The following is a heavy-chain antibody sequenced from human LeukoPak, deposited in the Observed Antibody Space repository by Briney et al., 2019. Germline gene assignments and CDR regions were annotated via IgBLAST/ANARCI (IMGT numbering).Heavy chain of an antibody. CDR3: ARVDSSGWYGYYYYGMDV. Sequence: GGSLRLSCAASGFTFSSYGMHWVRQAPGKGLEWVANIKQDGSEKYYVDSVKGRFTISRDNAKNSLYLQMNSLRAEDTAVYYCARVDSSGWYGYYYYGMDVWGQGTTVTVSS. J-gene: IGHJ6*02. D-gene: IGHD6-19*01. CDR1: GFTFSSYG. CDR2: IKQDGSEK. V-gene: IGHV3-7*01.